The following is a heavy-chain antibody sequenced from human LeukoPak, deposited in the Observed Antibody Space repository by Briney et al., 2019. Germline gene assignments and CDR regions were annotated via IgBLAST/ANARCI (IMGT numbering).Heavy chain of an antibody. J-gene: IGHJ5*02. D-gene: IGHD2-15*01. CDR1: GGSIGNYY. CDR3: AREGVYCSGGSCHNWFDP. CDR2: IYFSGST. Sequence: SETLSLTCTVSGGSIGNYYWSWIRQPPGKGLEWIGYIYFSGSTNYNPSLKSRVTISVDTSKNQFSLKLSSVTAADTAVYYCAREGVYCSGGSCHNWFDPWGQGTLVTVSS. V-gene: IGHV4-59*01.